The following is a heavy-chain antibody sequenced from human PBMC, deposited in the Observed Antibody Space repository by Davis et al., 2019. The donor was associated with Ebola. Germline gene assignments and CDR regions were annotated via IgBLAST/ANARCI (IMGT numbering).Heavy chain of an antibody. CDR1: GGSFRSYG. D-gene: IGHD1-26*01. CDR2: IIPPFGKT. J-gene: IGHJ4*02. CDR3: ARDRLGGTLPRGAFNI. Sequence: AASVKVSCKVSGGSFRSYGISWVRQAPGQGLEWMGVIIPPFGKTNYAQRFQGRVTITADESTSKVYLDLISLRSDDTAVYYCARDRLGGTLPRGAFNIWGQGTLVTVSS. V-gene: IGHV1-69*13.